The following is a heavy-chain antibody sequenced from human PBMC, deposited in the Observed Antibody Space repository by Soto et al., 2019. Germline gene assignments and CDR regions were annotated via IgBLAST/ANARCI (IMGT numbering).Heavy chain of an antibody. CDR3: ARGGVATIFGDS. Sequence: EVQLVESGGGLVQPGGSLRVSCAASGFTLSRYSMNWVRQAPGKGLEWLSYIDSSSDTIYYADSVKGRFIISRDNAKNSLYLQMNSLRDEDTAVYYCARGGVATIFGDSWGQRTLVTVSS. J-gene: IGHJ4*02. D-gene: IGHD5-12*01. V-gene: IGHV3-48*02. CDR2: IDSSSDTI. CDR1: GFTLSRYS.